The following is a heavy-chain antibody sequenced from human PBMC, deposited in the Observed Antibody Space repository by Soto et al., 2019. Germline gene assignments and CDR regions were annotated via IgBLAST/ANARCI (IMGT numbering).Heavy chain of an antibody. CDR2: ISNHGAHT. V-gene: IGHV3-64*01. CDR1: GFTFSNYE. D-gene: IGHD6-13*01. Sequence: EAQLVESGGGLVQPGGSPRLSCAASGFTFSNYEMHWVRQAPGKGLEYVSGISNHGAHTDYAKSVKGRFTISRDNSENTLYLQMGSLRAEDMALYYCARRGYGSRWPNVYMDVWGKGTTVTVSS. J-gene: IGHJ6*03. CDR3: ARRGYGSRWPNVYMDV.